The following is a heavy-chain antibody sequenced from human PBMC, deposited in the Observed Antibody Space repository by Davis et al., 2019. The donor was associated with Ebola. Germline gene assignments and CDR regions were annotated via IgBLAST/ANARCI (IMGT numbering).Heavy chain of an antibody. V-gene: IGHV5-51*01. D-gene: IGHD3-3*01. CDR2: IYPGDSDT. J-gene: IGHJ6*02. CDR1: GYSFTSYW. Sequence: GESLKISCKGSGYSFTSYWIGWVRQMPGKGLEWMGIIYPGDSDTRYSPSFQGQVTISADKSISTAYLQWSSLKASDTAMYYCARRSDFWIGYSSYYVMDVWGQGTTVTVSS. CDR3: ARRSDFWIGYSSYYVMDV.